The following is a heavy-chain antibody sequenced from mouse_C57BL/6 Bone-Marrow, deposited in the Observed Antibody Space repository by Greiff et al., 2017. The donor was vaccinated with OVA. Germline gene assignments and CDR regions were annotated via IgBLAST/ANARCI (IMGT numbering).Heavy chain of an antibody. J-gene: IGHJ4*01. V-gene: IGHV10-1*01. CDR1: GFSFNTYA. CDR2: IRSKSNNYAT. Sequence: EVQGVESGGGLVQPKGSLKLSCAASGFSFNTYAMNWVRQAPGKGLEWVARIRSKSNNYATYYADSVKDRFTISRDDSESMLYLQMNNLKTEDTAMYYCVRQGLYAMDYWGQGTSVTVSS. CDR3: VRQGLYAMDY. D-gene: IGHD2-2*01.